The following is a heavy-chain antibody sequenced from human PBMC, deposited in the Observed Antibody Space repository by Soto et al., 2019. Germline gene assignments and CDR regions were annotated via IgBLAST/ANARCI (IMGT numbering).Heavy chain of an antibody. D-gene: IGHD1-26*01. J-gene: IGHJ6*01. CDR2: IYSGGST. CDR1: GFTVSSNY. CDR3: AKVVERELAYYCYGLAV. V-gene: IGHV3-53*01. Sequence: GGSRRLSCAASGFTVSSNYMSWVRQAPGKGLEWVSVIYSGGSTYYADSVKGRFTISRDNSKNTLYLQMNSLRAEDTAVYYCAKVVERELAYYCYGLAVWGQGTSVTVSS.